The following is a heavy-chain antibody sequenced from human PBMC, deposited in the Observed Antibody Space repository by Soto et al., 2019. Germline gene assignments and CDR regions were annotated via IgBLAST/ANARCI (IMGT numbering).Heavy chain of an antibody. J-gene: IGHJ4*02. CDR2: ISAHNGNT. CDR1: GYTFTSYG. D-gene: IGHD1-1*01. Sequence: QVHLVQSGAEVKKPGASVKVSCKGSGYTFTSYGITWVRQAPGQGLEWMGWISAHNGNTDCAQKLQGRVTVTRDTSTSTAYMELRSLRSDDTAVYYCARGRYGDYWGQGALVTVSS. CDR3: ARGRYGDY. V-gene: IGHV1-18*01.